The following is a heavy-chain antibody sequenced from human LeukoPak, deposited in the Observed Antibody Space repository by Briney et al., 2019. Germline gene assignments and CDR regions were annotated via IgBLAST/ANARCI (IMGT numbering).Heavy chain of an antibody. CDR1: GFTFSSYG. CDR2: IWYDGSNK. V-gene: IGHV3-33*01. Sequence: GRSLRLSCAASGFTFSSYGMHWVRQAPGKGLEWVAVIWYDGSNKYYADSVKGRFTISRDNSKNTLFLQMNSLRAEDKAVYYCARDPSVVGATAFDYWGQGTLVNVSS. J-gene: IGHJ4*02. D-gene: IGHD1-26*01. CDR3: ARDPSVVGATAFDY.